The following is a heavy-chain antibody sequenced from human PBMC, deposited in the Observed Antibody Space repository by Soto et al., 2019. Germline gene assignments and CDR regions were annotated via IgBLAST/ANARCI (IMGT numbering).Heavy chain of an antibody. CDR1: GGSITSGQW. J-gene: IGHJ6*02. D-gene: IGHD3-3*01. CDR2: ICHSGSS. V-gene: IGHV4-4*02. CDR3: ARQSFWSGFSSYGMDV. Sequence: SETLSLTCAVSGGSITSGQWWSWVRQPPGKGLEWIGEICHSGSSNYNPSLKSRVTISVDKSKTQFSLRLSSVTAADTAVYHCARQSFWSGFSSYGMDVWGQGTTVTVSS.